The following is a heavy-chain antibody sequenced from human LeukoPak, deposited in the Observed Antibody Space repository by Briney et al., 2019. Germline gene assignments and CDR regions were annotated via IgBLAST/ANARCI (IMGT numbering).Heavy chain of an antibody. D-gene: IGHD2-15*01. J-gene: IGHJ4*02. V-gene: IGHV3-49*04. CDR2: IRSKAYGGTA. Sequence: GGSLRLSCTASGFTFGDYAMTWVRQAPGKGLEWVGFIRSKAYGGTAEYAAFVKGRFTLSRDDSKSIAYLQMNSLETEDTAVYFCSRMLYCSGGSCSSDYGGQGTLVTVSS. CDR3: SRMLYCSGGSCSSDY. CDR1: GFTFGDYA.